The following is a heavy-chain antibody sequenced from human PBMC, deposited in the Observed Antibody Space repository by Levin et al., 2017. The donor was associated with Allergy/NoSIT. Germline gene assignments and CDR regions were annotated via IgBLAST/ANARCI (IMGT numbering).Heavy chain of an antibody. J-gene: IGHJ2*01. Sequence: PGGSLRLSCAASGFTFSGSAMHWVRQASGKGLEWVGRIRSKANSYATAYAASVKGRFTISRDDSKNTAYLQMNSLKTEDTAVYYCTRRPFGDWYFDLWGRGTLVTVSS. CDR1: GFTFSGSA. D-gene: IGHD3-10*01. V-gene: IGHV3-73*01. CDR2: IRSKANSYAT. CDR3: TRRPFGDWYFDL.